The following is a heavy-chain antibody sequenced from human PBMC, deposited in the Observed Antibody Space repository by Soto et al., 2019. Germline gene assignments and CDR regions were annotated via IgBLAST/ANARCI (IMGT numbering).Heavy chain of an antibody. D-gene: IGHD6-19*01. Sequence: QVQLVQSGAEVKKPGASVKVSCKASGYTFTSYGISWVRQAPGQGLEWMGWISAYNGNTNYAQKLQGRVTMTTDTSTSTAYMELRSLRSDDMAVYYCARDCLDGNGWCYWYFDLWGRGTLVTVSS. CDR1: GYTFTSYG. CDR2: ISAYNGNT. V-gene: IGHV1-18*03. J-gene: IGHJ2*01. CDR3: ARDCLDGNGWCYWYFDL.